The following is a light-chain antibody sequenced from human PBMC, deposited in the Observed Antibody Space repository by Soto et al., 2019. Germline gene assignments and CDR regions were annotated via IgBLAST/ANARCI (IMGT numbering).Light chain of an antibody. J-gene: IGKJ5*01. V-gene: IGKV3-20*01. CDR1: RGVSANY. CDR3: QQCGSSPIT. Sequence: ENLLTQSPGTLSLSPGEGATLSCRASRGVSANYLAWYQQKPGQAPTLLIYGASIRAAGIPDRFSGSGSGTDFTLTIRRLEPDDFAVYYCQQCGSSPITFGQGTRLE. CDR2: GAS.